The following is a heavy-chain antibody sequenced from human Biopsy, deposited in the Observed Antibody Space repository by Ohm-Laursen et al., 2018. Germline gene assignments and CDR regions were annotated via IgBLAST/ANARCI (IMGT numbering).Heavy chain of an antibody. J-gene: IGHJ4*01. D-gene: IGHD3-10*01. Sequence: SLRLSCAASRFTFEDYAMHWVRLTPEKGLEWVSGIDWNRGSIAYGDSVKGRFTISRDNGKNFLYLQMSSLRVEDTALYFCAKDKGAHINYGDLYYFDSWGPGTMVTVSA. CDR2: IDWNRGSI. V-gene: IGHV3-9*01. CDR3: AKDKGAHINYGDLYYFDS. CDR1: RFTFEDYA.